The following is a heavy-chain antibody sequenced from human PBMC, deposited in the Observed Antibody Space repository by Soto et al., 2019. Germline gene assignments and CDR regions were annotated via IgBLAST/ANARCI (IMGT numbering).Heavy chain of an antibody. CDR2: IIPVFQTA. CDR3: ARGGSGYTWLNEF. D-gene: IGHD3-22*01. CDR1: GGLFSSYP. V-gene: IGHV1-69*13. Sequence: ASVKVSCKASGGLFSSYPISWVRQVPGQGLEWMGGIIPVFQTAYYTQRFQGRVTITADESTNTAYMELSSLRSEDTAIYYCARGGSGYTWLNEFWGQGTLVTVSS. J-gene: IGHJ4*02.